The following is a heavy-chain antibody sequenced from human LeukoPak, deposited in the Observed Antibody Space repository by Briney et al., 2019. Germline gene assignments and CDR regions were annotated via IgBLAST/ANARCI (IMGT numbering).Heavy chain of an antibody. Sequence: PGGSLRLSCAASGFTFSSYSMNWVRQAPGKGLEWVSSISSSSYIYYADSVKGRFTISRDNAKNSLYLQMNSLRAEDTAVYYCARDLEWELHPFDYWGQGTLVTVSS. CDR2: ISSSSYI. D-gene: IGHD1-26*01. CDR1: GFTFSSYS. J-gene: IGHJ4*02. CDR3: ARDLEWELHPFDY. V-gene: IGHV3-21*01.